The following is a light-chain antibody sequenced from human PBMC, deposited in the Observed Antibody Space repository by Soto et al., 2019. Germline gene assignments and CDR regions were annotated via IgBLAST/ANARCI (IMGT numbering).Light chain of an antibody. CDR2: DAS. CDR3: QQRSNWPPIT. V-gene: IGKV3-11*01. CDR1: QSVSSY. Sequence: EIVMTQSPATLSVSPGERGTLSCRASQSVSSYLAWYQQEPGQAPRLLIYDASNRATGIPARFSGSGSGTDFTLTISSLEPEDFAVYYCQQRSNWPPITFGQGTRLEIK. J-gene: IGKJ5*01.